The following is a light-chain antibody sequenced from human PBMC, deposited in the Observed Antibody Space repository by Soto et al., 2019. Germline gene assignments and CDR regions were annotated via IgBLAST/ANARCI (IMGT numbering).Light chain of an antibody. J-gene: IGLJ1*01. Sequence: QSVLTQPASVSGSPGQSITISCTGNGREFGTYNYVSWYQHHPGKAPKLIIYDVSSRPSGVSHRFSGSKSGNTASLAISGLLSEDEADYFCSTYTGSNPSYVFGTGTKVTVL. CDR3: STYTGSNPSYV. CDR2: DVS. CDR1: GREFGTYNY. V-gene: IGLV2-14*03.